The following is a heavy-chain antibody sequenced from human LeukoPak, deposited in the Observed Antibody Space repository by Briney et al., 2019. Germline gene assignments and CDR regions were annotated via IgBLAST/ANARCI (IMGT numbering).Heavy chain of an antibody. CDR1: GGTFSSYA. J-gene: IGHJ4*02. V-gene: IGHV1-69*05. CDR2: IIPIFGTA. CDR3: ARAVITFGGVIVYYFDY. Sequence: GASVKVSCKASGGTFSSYAISWVRQAPGQGLEWMGGIIPIFGTANYAQEFQGRVTITTDESTSTAYMELSSLRSEDTAVYYCARAVITFGGVIVYYFDYWGQGTLVTVSS. D-gene: IGHD3-16*02.